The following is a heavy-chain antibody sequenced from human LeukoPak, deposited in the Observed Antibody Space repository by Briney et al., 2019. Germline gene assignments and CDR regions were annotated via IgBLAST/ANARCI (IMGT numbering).Heavy chain of an antibody. CDR1: GYTFTSYG. CDR3: ARVKSPNYYDSSGYYPRGAWFDP. CDR2: ISAYNGNT. D-gene: IGHD3-22*01. Sequence: ASVKVSCKASGYTFTSYGISWVRQAPGQGLEWMGWISAYNGNTNYAQKLQGRVTMTTDTSTSTAYMELRSLRSDDTAAYYCARVKSPNYYDSSGYYPRGAWFDPWGQGTLVTVSS. V-gene: IGHV1-18*01. J-gene: IGHJ5*02.